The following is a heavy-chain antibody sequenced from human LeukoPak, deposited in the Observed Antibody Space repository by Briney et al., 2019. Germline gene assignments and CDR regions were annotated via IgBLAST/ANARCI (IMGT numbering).Heavy chain of an antibody. CDR3: ARRSALFDP. CDR2: INHSGST. J-gene: IGHJ5*02. V-gene: IGHV4-38-2*02. CDR1: GYSISSGYY. Sequence: SETLSLTCTVSGYSISSGYYWGWIRQPPGKGLEWIGEINHSGSTNYNPSLKSRVTISVDTSKNQFSLKLSSVTAADTAVYYCARRSALFDPWGQGTLVTVSS.